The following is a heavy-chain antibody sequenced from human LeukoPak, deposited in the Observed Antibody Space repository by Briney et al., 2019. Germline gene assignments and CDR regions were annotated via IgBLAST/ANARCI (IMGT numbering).Heavy chain of an antibody. Sequence: PGESLKISCKGSGYTFTSYWIGWVRQMPGKGLEWMGIIYPGDSDTRYSPSFQGQVIISVDKSISTAYLQWSSLKASDTAMYYCARLPDGYILIGNKGFDYWGQGTLVTVSS. D-gene: IGHD5-24*01. CDR2: IYPGDSDT. J-gene: IGHJ4*02. V-gene: IGHV5-51*01. CDR1: GYTFTSYW. CDR3: ARLPDGYILIGNKGFDY.